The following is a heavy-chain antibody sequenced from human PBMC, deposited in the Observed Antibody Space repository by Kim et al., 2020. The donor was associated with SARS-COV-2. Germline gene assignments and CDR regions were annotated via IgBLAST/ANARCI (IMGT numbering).Heavy chain of an antibody. CDR3: ARLGYSTSSYFGMDV. Sequence: GGSLRLSCAASGFTFNTYWMTWVRQTPEKGLEWVAIIKHDGSEKQYVDSVKGRFTISRDNAKSSLYLQMNSLRAEDTAMYYCARLGYSTSSYFGMDVWGQGTTVTVFS. CDR2: IKHDGSEK. D-gene: IGHD6-6*01. J-gene: IGHJ6*02. CDR1: GFTFNTYW. V-gene: IGHV3-7*01.